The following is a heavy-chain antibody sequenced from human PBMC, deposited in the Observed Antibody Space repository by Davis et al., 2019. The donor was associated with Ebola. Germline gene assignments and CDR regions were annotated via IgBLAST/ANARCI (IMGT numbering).Heavy chain of an antibody. CDR3: AKCIAARAVFDY. J-gene: IGHJ4*02. CDR2: ISSSSSYI. V-gene: IGHV3-21*04. CDR1: GFTFSSYS. D-gene: IGHD6-6*01. Sequence: GESLKISRAASGFTFSSYSMNWVRQAPGKGLEWVSSISSSSSYIYYADSVKGRFTISRDNAKNSLYLQMNSLRAEDTAVYYCAKCIAARAVFDYWGQGTLVTVSS.